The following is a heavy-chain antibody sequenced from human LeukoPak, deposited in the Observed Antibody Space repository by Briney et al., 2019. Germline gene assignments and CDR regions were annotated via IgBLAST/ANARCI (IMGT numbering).Heavy chain of an antibody. J-gene: IGHJ4*02. Sequence: GASVKVSCKASGYTFTGYGISWVRQAPGQGLEWMGWISAYNGNTNYAQKLQGRVTMTTDTSTSTAYMELRSLRSDDTAVYYCARYYYDSSGYYYFDYWGQGTLVTVSS. CDR3: ARYYYDSSGYYYFDY. CDR2: ISAYNGNT. V-gene: IGHV1-18*01. CDR1: GYTFTGYG. D-gene: IGHD3-22*01.